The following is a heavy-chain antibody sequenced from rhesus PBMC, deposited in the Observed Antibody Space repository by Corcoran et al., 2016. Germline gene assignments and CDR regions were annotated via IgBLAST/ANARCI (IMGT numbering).Heavy chain of an antibody. J-gene: IGHJ4*01. D-gene: IGHD6S26*01. V-gene: IGHV4-122*02. CDR2: IPYSGST. CDR1: GGSISSGYYY. CDR3: ASGLSSGWSLDY. Sequence: QVQLQESGPGLVKPSETLSLTCAVSGGSISSGYYYWSWIRQPPGKGLEWMGYIPYSGSTSYNPSLKSRFTISRDTSKNQFSLKLRSVTAADTAVYYCASGLSSGWSLDYWGQGVLVTVSS.